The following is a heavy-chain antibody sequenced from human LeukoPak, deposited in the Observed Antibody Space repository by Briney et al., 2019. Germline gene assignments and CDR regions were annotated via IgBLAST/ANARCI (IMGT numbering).Heavy chain of an antibody. CDR3: ARARGDSPRIYYYMDV. V-gene: IGHV4-30-4*01. CDR2: IYYIGTA. Sequence: SQTLSLTCSVSGGSISIGDYRWSWIRQSPGKGLEWIGYIYYIGTAYYNPSLRSRVALSADTSKNQFSLKLNSVTVADSAVYFCARARGDSPRIYYYMDVWGKGTTVTVSS. CDR1: GGSISIGDYR. J-gene: IGHJ6*03. D-gene: IGHD3-16*01.